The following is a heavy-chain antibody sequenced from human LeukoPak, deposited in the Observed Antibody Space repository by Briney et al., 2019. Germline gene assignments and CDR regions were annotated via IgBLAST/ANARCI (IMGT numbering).Heavy chain of an antibody. V-gene: IGHV3-9*01. Sequence: PGGSLRLSSAASGFTFDDYAMHWVRQAPGKGLEWVSGINWNSGSVGYADSVKGRFTISRDNAKNSLYLQMNSLRAEDTALYYCTKGRGYSYGYLADYWGQGTLVTVSS. CDR3: TKGRGYSYGYLADY. D-gene: IGHD5-18*01. CDR1: GFTFDDYA. J-gene: IGHJ4*02. CDR2: INWNSGSV.